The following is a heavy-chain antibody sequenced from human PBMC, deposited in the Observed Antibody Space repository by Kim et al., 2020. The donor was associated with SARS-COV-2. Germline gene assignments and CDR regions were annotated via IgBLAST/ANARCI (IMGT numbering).Heavy chain of an antibody. Sequence: SVKVSCKASGGTFSSYAISWVRQAPGQGLEWMGGIIPIFGTANYAQKFQGRVTITADESTSTAYMELSSLRSEDTAVYYCARYYYDHQYFQHLGQGTLVTVTA. CDR3: ARYYYDHQYFQH. D-gene: IGHD3-22*01. CDR2: IIPIFGTA. V-gene: IGHV1-69*13. CDR1: GGTFSSYA. J-gene: IGHJ1*01.